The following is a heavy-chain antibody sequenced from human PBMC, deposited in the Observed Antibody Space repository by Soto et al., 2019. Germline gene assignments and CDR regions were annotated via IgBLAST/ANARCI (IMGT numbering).Heavy chain of an antibody. CDR3: ATSRVSIAVAGETEYYFDY. J-gene: IGHJ4*02. CDR2: INPNSGGT. Sequence: GASVKVSCKASGYTFTGYYMHWVRQAPGQGLEWMGWINPNSGGTNYAQKFQGWVTMTRDTSISTAYMELSRLRSDDTAVYYCATSRVSIAVAGETEYYFDYWGQGTLGTAPQ. V-gene: IGHV1-2*04. D-gene: IGHD6-19*01. CDR1: GYTFTGYY.